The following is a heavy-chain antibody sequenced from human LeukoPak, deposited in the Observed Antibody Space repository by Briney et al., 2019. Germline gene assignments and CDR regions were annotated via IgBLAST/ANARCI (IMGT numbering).Heavy chain of an antibody. Sequence: GGSLRLSCVASGFTFSDYWMSWVRQAPGKGLEWVANIKQDGSQKYYVDSVKGRFTISRDNAKNSVYLQVNSLRAEDTAVYYCARDYSSGWPGYWGQGTLVTVSS. J-gene: IGHJ4*02. D-gene: IGHD6-19*01. CDR3: ARDYSSGWPGY. CDR1: GFTFSDYW. CDR2: IKQDGSQK. V-gene: IGHV3-7*01.